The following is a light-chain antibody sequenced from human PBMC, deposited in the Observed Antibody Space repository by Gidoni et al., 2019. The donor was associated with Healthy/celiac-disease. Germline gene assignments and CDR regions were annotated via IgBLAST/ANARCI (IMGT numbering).Light chain of an antibody. V-gene: IGKV1-8*01. Sequence: AIRMTQSPSSFSATTGDRVTITCRASQGISSYLAWYQQKPGKAPKLLIYAASTLQSGVPSRFSGIGSGTDFTLTISCLQSEDFATYYCQQYYSYPHTFGQGTKLEIK. CDR3: QQYYSYPHT. J-gene: IGKJ2*01. CDR2: AAS. CDR1: QGISSY.